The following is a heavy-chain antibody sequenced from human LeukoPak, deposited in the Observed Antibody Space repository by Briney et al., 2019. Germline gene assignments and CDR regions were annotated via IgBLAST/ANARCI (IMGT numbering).Heavy chain of an antibody. Sequence: SVKVSCKASGYTVTSYGISWVRQAPGQGLEWMGWISAYNGNTNYAQKLQGRVTMTTDTSTSTAYMELRSLRSDDTSVYYCAAYCSSTSCSAYDAFDIWGQGTMVTVSS. V-gene: IGHV1-18*01. CDR2: ISAYNGNT. CDR1: GYTVTSYG. D-gene: IGHD2-2*01. CDR3: AAYCSSTSCSAYDAFDI. J-gene: IGHJ3*02.